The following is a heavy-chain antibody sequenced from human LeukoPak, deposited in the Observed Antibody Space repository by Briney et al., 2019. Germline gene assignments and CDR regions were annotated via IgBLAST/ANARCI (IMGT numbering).Heavy chain of an antibody. CDR2: ISGSGGST. V-gene: IGHV3-23*01. Sequence: PGGSLRLSCAASGFTFSSYGMSWVRQAPGKGLEWVSAISGSGGSTYYADSVKGRFTISRDNSKNTLYLQMNSLRAEDTAVYYCAKSGDCSSTSCYEFQPYYFDYWGQGTLVTVSS. CDR1: GFTFSSYG. J-gene: IGHJ4*02. CDR3: AKSGDCSSTSCYEFQPYYFDY. D-gene: IGHD2-2*01.